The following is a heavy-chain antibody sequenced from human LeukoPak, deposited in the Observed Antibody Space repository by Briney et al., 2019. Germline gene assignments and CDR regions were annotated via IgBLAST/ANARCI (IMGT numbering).Heavy chain of an antibody. CDR2: IYYSGST. CDR3: ARVLWGAAAAHFDY. D-gene: IGHD6-13*01. V-gene: IGHV4-34*01. Sequence: SETLSLTCAVYGGSFSGYYWSWIRQPPGKGLEWIGSIYYSGSTYYNPSLKSRVTISVDTSKNQFSLKLSSVTAADTAVYYCARVLWGAAAAHFDYWGQGTLVTVSS. CDR1: GGSFSGYY. J-gene: IGHJ4*02.